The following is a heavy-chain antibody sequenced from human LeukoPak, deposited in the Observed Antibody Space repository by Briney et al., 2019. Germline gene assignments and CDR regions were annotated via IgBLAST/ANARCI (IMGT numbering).Heavy chain of an antibody. CDR2: IKSKAHGGTT. D-gene: IGHD1-26*01. J-gene: IGHJ4*02. Sequence: KPGGSLRLSCAASGFTFKNAWMSWVRQAPGEGLEWVGRIKSKAHGGTTDYAAPVKDRFTISRDDSKNTLYLQMNSLKTEDTAVYYCARGKSVLGAPPLWGQGTLVTVSS. CDR1: GFTFKNAW. V-gene: IGHV3-15*01. CDR3: ARGKSVLGAPPL.